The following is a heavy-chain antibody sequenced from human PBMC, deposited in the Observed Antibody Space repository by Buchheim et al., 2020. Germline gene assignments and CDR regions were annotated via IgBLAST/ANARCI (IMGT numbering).Heavy chain of an antibody. CDR2: INHSGST. Sequence: QVQLQQWGAGLLKPSETLSLTCAVYGGSFSGYYWSWIRQPPGKGLEWIGEINHSGSTNYNPSLKSRVTISVDTSKKQFSLKLSSVTAADTAVYYCARVVRRWLQSIFDYWGQGTL. V-gene: IGHV4-34*01. CDR3: ARVVRRWLQSIFDY. D-gene: IGHD5-24*01. J-gene: IGHJ4*02. CDR1: GGSFSGYY.